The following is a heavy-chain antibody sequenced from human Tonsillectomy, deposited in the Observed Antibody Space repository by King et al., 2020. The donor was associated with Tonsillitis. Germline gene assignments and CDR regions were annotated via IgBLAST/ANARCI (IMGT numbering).Heavy chain of an antibody. J-gene: IGHJ4*02. CDR1: GFTFSSYA. CDR2: ISGSGPST. CDR3: AKILAGSWYDHIDY. D-gene: IGHD6-13*01. V-gene: IGHV3-23*04. Sequence: VQLVESGGGLVQPGGSLRLSCAASGFTFSSYAMSWVRQAPGKGLEWVSAISGSGPSTYYADSVKGRFTISRDNSKSTLYLQMNSLRAEDTAVYFCAKILAGSWYDHIDYWDQGTLVTVSS.